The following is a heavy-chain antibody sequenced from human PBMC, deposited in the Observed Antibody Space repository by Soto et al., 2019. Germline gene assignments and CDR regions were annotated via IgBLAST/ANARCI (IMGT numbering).Heavy chain of an antibody. CDR2: INPNSGGT. Sequence: QVQLVQSGAEVKKPGASVKVSCKASGYTFTGYYMHWVRQAPGQGLEWMGWINPNSGGTNYAQKFQGRVTMTRDTSISTAYMELSRLRSDDTAVYYCARDPGYSRGWYGRLGAFEIWGQGTMVTVSS. J-gene: IGHJ3*02. CDR1: GYTFTGYY. V-gene: IGHV1-2*02. CDR3: ARDPGYSRGWYGRLGAFEI. D-gene: IGHD6-19*01.